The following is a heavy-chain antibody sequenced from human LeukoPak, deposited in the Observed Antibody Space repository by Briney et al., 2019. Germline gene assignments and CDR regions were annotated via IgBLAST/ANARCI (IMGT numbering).Heavy chain of an antibody. J-gene: IGHJ4*02. V-gene: IGHV4-39*01. D-gene: IGHD3-22*01. Sequence: SETLSLTCTVSGGSISSSSYYWGWIRQPPGKGLEWIGSIYYSGSTYYNPSLKSRVTISVDTSKNQFSLKLSPVTAADTAVYYCARGSSGYYSYPQYWGQGTLVTVSS. CDR3: ARGSSGYYSYPQY. CDR2: IYYSGST. CDR1: GGSISSSSYY.